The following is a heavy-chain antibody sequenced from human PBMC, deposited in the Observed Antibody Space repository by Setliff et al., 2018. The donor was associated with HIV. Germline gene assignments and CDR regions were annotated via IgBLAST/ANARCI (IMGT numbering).Heavy chain of an antibody. J-gene: IGHJ6*03. V-gene: IGHV1-46*01. D-gene: IGHD3-9*01. CDR3: AKSGQVWTGPAPPYYYYYMDV. Sequence: GASVKVSCKASGYTFTGYYMHWVRQAPGQGLEWMGRINPNSGSTSYAQNFQGRVTMTRDTSTSTVYMELSGLRTEDTALYYCAKSGQVWTGPAPPYYYYYMDVWGKGTTVTVSS. CDR1: GYTFTGYY. CDR2: INPNSGST.